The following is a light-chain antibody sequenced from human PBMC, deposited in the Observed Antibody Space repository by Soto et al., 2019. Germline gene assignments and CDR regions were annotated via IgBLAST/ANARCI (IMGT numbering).Light chain of an antibody. CDR1: SSDVGGYNF. Sequence: QYALTQPASVSGSPGQSITISCTGTSSDVGGYNFVSWYQQHPGKVPKLMIFDVNRRPSGVSDRFSGSKSGNKASLTISGLQAEYEGDYYCCSYTSSSTHVFGSGTKVTVL. J-gene: IGLJ1*01. CDR3: CSYTSSSTHV. V-gene: IGLV2-14*01. CDR2: DVN.